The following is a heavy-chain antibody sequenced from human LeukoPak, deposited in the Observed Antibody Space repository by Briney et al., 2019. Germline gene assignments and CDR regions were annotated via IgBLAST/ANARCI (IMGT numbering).Heavy chain of an antibody. CDR3: ARRVGRWFGERAYYYNYMDV. CDR2: INHRRST. V-gene: IGHV4-39*07. D-gene: IGHD3-10*01. Sequence: SETLSLTCTVSGGSISSSSYYWGWIRQPPGKGLEWIGEINHRRSTKYSPPLKSRVTISVDTSKNQFSLRLSSVTAADTAVYYCARRVGRWFGERAYYYNYMDVWGKGTTVTISS. CDR1: GGSISSSSYY. J-gene: IGHJ6*03.